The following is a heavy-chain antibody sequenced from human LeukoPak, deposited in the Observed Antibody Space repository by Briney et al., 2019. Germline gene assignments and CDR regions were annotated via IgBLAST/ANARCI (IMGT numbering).Heavy chain of an antibody. J-gene: IGHJ4*02. V-gene: IGHV4-34*01. Sequence: YGGXXXGYXWRWIRQPPGKGLEWIGEINHSGSTNYNPSLKSRVTISVDTSKNQFSLKLSSVTAADTAVYYCARGLRSSHPSYYFDYWGQGTLVTVSS. CDR1: GGXXXGYX. CDR2: INHSGST. D-gene: IGHD6-13*01. CDR3: ARGLRSSHPSYYFDY.